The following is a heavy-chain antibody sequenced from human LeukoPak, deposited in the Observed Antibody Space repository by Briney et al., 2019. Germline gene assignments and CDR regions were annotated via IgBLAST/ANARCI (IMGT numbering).Heavy chain of an antibody. Sequence: SETLSLTCAVYGGSFSGYYWSWIRQPPGKGLEWIGEINHSGSTNYNPSLKSRVTISVDTSKNQFSLKLSSVTAADTAVYYCARSTWNFDYWGQGTLATVSS. V-gene: IGHV4-34*01. J-gene: IGHJ4*02. CDR1: GGSFSGYY. D-gene: IGHD2-2*01. CDR2: INHSGST. CDR3: ARSTWNFDY.